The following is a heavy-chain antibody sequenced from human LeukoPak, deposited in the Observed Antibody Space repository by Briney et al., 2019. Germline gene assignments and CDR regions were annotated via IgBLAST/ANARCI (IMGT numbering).Heavy chain of an antibody. D-gene: IGHD5-18*01. CDR2: TSSDGKTT. CDR1: GFTFSDYS. J-gene: IGHJ4*02. CDR3: ARDGYSYGEGFDY. Sequence: GGSLRLSCAASGFTFSDYSMNWVRQAPGRGLECITYTSSDGKTTWYADSVKGRFTIPRDNAKNSLYLQMNSLRAEDTAVYYCARDGYSYGEGFDYWGQGTLVTVSS. V-gene: IGHV3-48*01.